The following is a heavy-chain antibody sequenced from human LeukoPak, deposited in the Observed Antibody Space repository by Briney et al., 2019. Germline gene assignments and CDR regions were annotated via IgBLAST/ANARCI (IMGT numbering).Heavy chain of an antibody. CDR1: GGSISSGSYY. CDR2: IYTSGST. D-gene: IGHD3-22*01. V-gene: IGHV4-61*02. CDR3: AREGGPPYYYDSREY. Sequence: SETLSLTCTVSGGSISSGSYYWSWIRQPAGKGLEWIGRIYTSGSTNYNPSLKSRVTISVDTSKNQFSLKLSSVTAADTAVYYCAREGGPPYYYDSREYWGQGTLVTVSS. J-gene: IGHJ4*02.